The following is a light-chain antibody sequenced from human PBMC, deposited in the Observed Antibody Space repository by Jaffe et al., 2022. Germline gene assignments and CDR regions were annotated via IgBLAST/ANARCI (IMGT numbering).Light chain of an antibody. J-gene: IGKJ4*01. Sequence: DIQLTQSPSFLSASVGDRVTITCRASQGIGTLLTWYQQKPGKAPDLLIYSASTLQSGVPSRFGGSGSGTEFTLTISSLQPEDFATYYCQHFHSYPLTFGGGTKVEI. CDR1: QGIGTL. CDR3: QHFHSYPLT. CDR2: SAS. V-gene: IGKV1-9*01.